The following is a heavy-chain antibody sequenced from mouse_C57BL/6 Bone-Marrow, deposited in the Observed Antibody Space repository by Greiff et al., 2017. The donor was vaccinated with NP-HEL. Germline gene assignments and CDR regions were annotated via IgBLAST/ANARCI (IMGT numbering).Heavy chain of an antibody. D-gene: IGHD2-1*01. CDR1: GFNIKDDY. J-gene: IGHJ3*01. CDR2: IDPENGDT. V-gene: IGHV14-4*01. CDR3: TTNSGNYDRFAY. Sequence: DVKLVESGAELVRPGASVKLSCTASGFNIKDDYMHWVKQRPEQGLEWIGWIDPENGDTEYASKFQGKATITADTSSNTAYLQLSSLTSEDTAVYYCTTNSGNYDRFAYWGQGTLVTVSA.